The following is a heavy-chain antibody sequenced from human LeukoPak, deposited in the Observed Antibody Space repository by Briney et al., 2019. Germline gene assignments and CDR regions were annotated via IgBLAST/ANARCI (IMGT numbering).Heavy chain of an antibody. J-gene: IGHJ6*02. V-gene: IGHV1-69*13. CDR3: ASGRPGIPYYYGMDV. Sequence: SVKVSCKASGGTFSSYAISWVRQAPGQGLEWMGGIIPIFGTANYAQKFQGRVTITADESTSTAYMELSSLRSEDTAVYYCASGRPGIPYYYGMDVWGQGTTVTVSS. D-gene: IGHD6-13*01. CDR1: GGTFSSYA. CDR2: IIPIFGTA.